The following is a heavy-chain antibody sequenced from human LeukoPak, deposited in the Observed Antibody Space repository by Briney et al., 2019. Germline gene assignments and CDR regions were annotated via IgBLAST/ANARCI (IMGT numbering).Heavy chain of an antibody. D-gene: IGHD3-22*01. CDR2: INHSGST. Sequence: SETLSLTCAVYGGSFSTYYWSWIRQPPGKGLEWNGEINHSGSTNYNPSLKNRVTISVDTSKNQFSLKVSSVTAADTAVYYCARLVVLIPYGMDVWGQGTTVTVSS. CDR1: GGSFSTYY. CDR3: ARLVVLIPYGMDV. J-gene: IGHJ6*02. V-gene: IGHV4-34*01.